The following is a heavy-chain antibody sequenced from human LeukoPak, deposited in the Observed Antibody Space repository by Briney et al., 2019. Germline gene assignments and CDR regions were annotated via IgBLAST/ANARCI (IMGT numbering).Heavy chain of an antibody. CDR1: GFTFSSHA. Sequence: GGSLRLSCAASGFTFSSHAMAWVRQAPGKGLEWVSTVTGRSDSKYYADSVMGRFTISRDNAKSALYLQMNSLRAEDTAVYYCAREGWLQFYDAFDIWGQGTMVTVSS. V-gene: IGHV3-23*01. CDR3: AREGWLQFYDAFDI. J-gene: IGHJ3*02. D-gene: IGHD5-24*01. CDR2: VTGRSDSK.